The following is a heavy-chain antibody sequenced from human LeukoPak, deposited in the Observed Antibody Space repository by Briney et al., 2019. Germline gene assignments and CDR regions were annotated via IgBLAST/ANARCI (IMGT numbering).Heavy chain of an antibody. J-gene: IGHJ4*02. CDR1: GFTFRSYT. Sequence: GGSLRPSCSGSGFTFRSYTMTWVRQAPGKGPEWVSSIDGDGTLKYYADSLKGRFTISRDNANNSVYLQMNGLTADDSGLYFCARDYSSGWFGKGAYWGQGTRVLVSS. CDR3: ARDYSSGWFGKGAY. CDR2: IDGDGTLK. V-gene: IGHV3-21*06. D-gene: IGHD6-19*01.